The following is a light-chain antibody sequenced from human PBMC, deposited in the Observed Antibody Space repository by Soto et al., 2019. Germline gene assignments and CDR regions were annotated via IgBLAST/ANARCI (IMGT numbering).Light chain of an antibody. Sequence: DVVMTQSPLSLPVTLGQPASISCRSSQSLIHSDGNTYLSWFQQRPGQSPMRIIYEVSDRDSGVPDRFTGSGSGTDFTLKISRVEAEDVGVYYCMQGTHWPWTFGQGTEVEIK. CDR1: QSLIHSDGNTY. J-gene: IGKJ1*01. CDR3: MQGTHWPWT. CDR2: EVS. V-gene: IGKV2-30*02.